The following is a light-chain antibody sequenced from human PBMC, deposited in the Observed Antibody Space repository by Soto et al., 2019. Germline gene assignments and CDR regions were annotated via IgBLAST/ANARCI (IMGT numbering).Light chain of an antibody. V-gene: IGLV2-14*01. CDR1: RNDVGAYDY. Sequence: QSALTQPASVSGSPGQSITISCAGTRNDVGAYDYVSWYQQHPGNVPKPLVFEVTNRPSGVSDRFSGSKSGNTASLTISGLQAEDEADYYCSSFTNSSAVVFGGGTKLTVL. CDR2: EVT. J-gene: IGLJ2*01. CDR3: SSFTNSSAVV.